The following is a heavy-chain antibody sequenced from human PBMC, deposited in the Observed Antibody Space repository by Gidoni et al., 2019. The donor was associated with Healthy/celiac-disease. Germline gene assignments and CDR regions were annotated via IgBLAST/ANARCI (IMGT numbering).Heavy chain of an antibody. CDR1: GFTFSSYG. CDR3: AKGDDYGDYYYMDV. CDR2: ISYDGSNK. J-gene: IGHJ6*03. V-gene: IGHV3-30*18. D-gene: IGHD4-17*01. Sequence: QVQLVESGGGVVQPGRSLRLSCAASGFTFSSYGMHWVRQAPGKGLEWVAVISYDGSNKYYADSVKGRFTISRDNSKNTLYLQMNSLRAEDTAVYYCAKGDDYGDYYYMDVWGKGTTVTVSS.